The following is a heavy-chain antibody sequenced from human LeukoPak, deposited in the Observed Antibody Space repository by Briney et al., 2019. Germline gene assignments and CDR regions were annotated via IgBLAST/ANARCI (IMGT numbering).Heavy chain of an antibody. V-gene: IGHV4-59*08. CDR2: IYYSGST. J-gene: IGHJ4*02. CDR1: GGSISSYY. CDR3: ARLPTVTFFDY. Sequence: SETLSLTCTVSGGSISSYYWSWIRQPPGKGLEWIGYIYYSGSTNYNPSLKSRVTISVKTSKNQFSLRLSSVTAADTAVYYCARLPTVTFFDYWGQGTLVTVSS. D-gene: IGHD4-17*01.